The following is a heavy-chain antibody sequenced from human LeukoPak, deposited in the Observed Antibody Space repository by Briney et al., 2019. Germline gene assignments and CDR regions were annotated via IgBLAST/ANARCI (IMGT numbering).Heavy chain of an antibody. Sequence: GGSLRLSCAASGFSFSGYAMHWVRRTPGKGLEWVAVISHDEKNKFYAESVKGRFTISRDNSKNTLFLEMNSLRPEDTAFYYCATTFRGVIITRLDYWGQGTLVTVS. CDR3: ATTFRGVIITRLDY. D-gene: IGHD3-10*01. CDR1: GFSFSGYA. V-gene: IGHV3-30*04. CDR2: ISHDEKNK. J-gene: IGHJ4*02.